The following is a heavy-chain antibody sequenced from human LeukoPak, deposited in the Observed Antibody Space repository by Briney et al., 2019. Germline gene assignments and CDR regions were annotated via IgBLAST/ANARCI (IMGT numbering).Heavy chain of an antibody. CDR1: GGSISSYY. Sequence: SETLSLTCTASGGSISSYYWSWIRQPPGKGLEWIGYIYYSGSTNYNPSLKSRVTISVDTSKNQFSLKLSSVTAADTAVYYCARATVNYDFWSGYYYYFDYWGQGTLVTVSS. V-gene: IGHV4-59*01. D-gene: IGHD3-3*01. J-gene: IGHJ4*02. CDR2: IYYSGST. CDR3: ARATVNYDFWSGYYYYFDY.